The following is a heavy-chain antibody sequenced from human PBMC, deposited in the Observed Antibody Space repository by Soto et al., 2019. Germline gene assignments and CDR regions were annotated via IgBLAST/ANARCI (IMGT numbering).Heavy chain of an antibody. CDR1: GYILTELS. Sequence: ASVKVSCKVSGYILTELSMHWVRQAPGEGPEWMGRFDPEDGETIYAQKFQGRVTITRDTSASTAYMELSSLRSEDTAVYYCARSPALHIDYWGQGTLVTVSS. J-gene: IGHJ4*02. V-gene: IGHV1-24*01. CDR3: ARSPALHIDY. D-gene: IGHD4-4*01. CDR2: FDPEDGET.